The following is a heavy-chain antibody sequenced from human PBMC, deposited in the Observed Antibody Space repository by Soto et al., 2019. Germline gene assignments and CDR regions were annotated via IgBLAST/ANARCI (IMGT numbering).Heavy chain of an antibody. D-gene: IGHD1-1*01. V-gene: IGHV1-69*01. J-gene: IGHJ4*02. CDR1: RGTLSSYA. CDR3: SRAYWKEGVDY. Sequence: QVQLVQSGAEVKKPGSSVKFSCNASRGTLSSYAISWVRQAPGQGLEWMGGFIPLCGTANEAQKFQGRVTITADESTSTAYMERSSLRSEDTAGYYCSRAYWKEGVDYWGQGTPVTGSS. CDR2: FIPLCGTA.